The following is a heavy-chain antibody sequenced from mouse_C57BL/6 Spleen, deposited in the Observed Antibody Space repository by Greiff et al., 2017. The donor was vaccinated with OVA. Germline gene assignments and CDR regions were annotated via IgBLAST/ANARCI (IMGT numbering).Heavy chain of an antibody. Sequence: VQLQESGPGLVAPSQSLSITCTVSGFSLTSYAISWVRQPPGKGLEWLGVIWTGGGTNYNSALKSRLSISKDNSKSQVFLKMNSLQTDDTARYYCARNGYSNYEDYFDYWGQGTTLTVSS. D-gene: IGHD2-5*01. J-gene: IGHJ2*01. CDR2: IWTGGGT. CDR1: GFSLTSYA. CDR3: ARNGYSNYEDYFDY. V-gene: IGHV2-9-1*01.